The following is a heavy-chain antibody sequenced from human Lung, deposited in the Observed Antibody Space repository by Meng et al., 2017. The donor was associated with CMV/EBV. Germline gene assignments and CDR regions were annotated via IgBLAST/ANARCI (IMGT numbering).Heavy chain of an antibody. CDR3: ARRRGGSSWGDFDY. J-gene: IGHJ4*02. CDR1: GYTFTSYD. Sequence: ASVKVSCKASGYTFTSYDINWVRQATGQGLEWMGWMNPNSGNTGYAQNFQGRVTMTRNTSISTVYMELGGLRSEDTAVYYCARRRGGSSWGDFDYWGQGTXVTVSS. D-gene: IGHD6-6*01. V-gene: IGHV1-8*01. CDR2: MNPNSGNT.